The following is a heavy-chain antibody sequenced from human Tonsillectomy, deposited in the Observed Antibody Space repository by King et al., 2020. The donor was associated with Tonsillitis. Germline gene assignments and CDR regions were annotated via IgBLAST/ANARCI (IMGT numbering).Heavy chain of an antibody. CDR2: SSAYKGNT. CDR1: GYSFTTYG. Sequence: VQLVESGSEVKKPGASVKVSCKASGYSFTTYGIIWVRQAPGQGLEWMGWSSAYKGNTNYAQKFQGRVTMTTDTSTSTAYMELRSLRSDDTAVYYCAREMAGYCSGGTCNPSSDYWGQGTLVTVYS. D-gene: IGHD2-15*01. J-gene: IGHJ4*02. V-gene: IGHV1-18*04. CDR3: AREMAGYCSGGTCNPSSDY.